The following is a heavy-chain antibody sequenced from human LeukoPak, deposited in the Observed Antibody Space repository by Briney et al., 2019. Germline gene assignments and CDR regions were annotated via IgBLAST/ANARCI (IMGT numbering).Heavy chain of an antibody. CDR1: GGSISSGSYY. CDR3: ARGNDFWSGLYYYYYYMDV. D-gene: IGHD3-3*01. J-gene: IGHJ6*03. V-gene: IGHV4-61*02. CDR2: IYTSGST. Sequence: SETLSLTCTVSGGSISSGSYYWSWIRQPAGKGLGWIGRIYTSGSTNYNPSLKSRVTISVDTSKNQFSLKLSSVIAADTAVYYCARGNDFWSGLYYYYYYMDVWGKGTTVTVSS.